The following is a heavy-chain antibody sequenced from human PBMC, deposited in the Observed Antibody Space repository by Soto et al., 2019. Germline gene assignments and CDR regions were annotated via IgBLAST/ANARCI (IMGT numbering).Heavy chain of an antibody. CDR1: GYTFTGHY. CDR2: VNPISGGT. D-gene: IGHD3-10*01. Sequence: QVQLVQSGAEVKKPGASVKVSCKASGYTFTGHYILWVRQAPGQGLEWMGWVNPISGGTIYSQKFLGWVTMTRDTSTSTAYLELRRLTSDATAVYYCARAKNFGSGELDYWGQGTLVTVSS. CDR3: ARAKNFGSGELDY. J-gene: IGHJ4*02. V-gene: IGHV1-2*04.